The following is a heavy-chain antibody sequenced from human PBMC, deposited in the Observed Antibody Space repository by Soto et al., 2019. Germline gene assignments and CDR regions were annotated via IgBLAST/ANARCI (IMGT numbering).Heavy chain of an antibody. CDR1: GFTFSSYE. Sequence: EVQLVESGGGLVQPGGSLRLSCAASGFTFSSYEMNWVRQAPGKGLEWVSYISSSGSTIYYADSVKGRFTISRDNSKNTLYLQMNSLRAEDTAVYYCARVELWSGYYTGMDVWGQGTTVTVSS. D-gene: IGHD3-3*01. CDR3: ARVELWSGYYTGMDV. V-gene: IGHV3-48*03. J-gene: IGHJ6*02. CDR2: ISSSGSTI.